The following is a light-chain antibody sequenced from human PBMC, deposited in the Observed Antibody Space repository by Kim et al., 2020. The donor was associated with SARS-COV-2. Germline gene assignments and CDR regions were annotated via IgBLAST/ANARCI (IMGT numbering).Light chain of an antibody. V-gene: IGKV3-15*01. CDR1: QSIRSY. CDR3: QQYNYWPLT. Sequence: VSPGERVTFSCRASQSIRSYLAWYQQKPGQPPRLLIYGASTRATGIPVRFSASGSGTEFTLTISSLQSEDFAVYHCQQYNYWPLTFGGGTKVDIK. J-gene: IGKJ4*02. CDR2: GAS.